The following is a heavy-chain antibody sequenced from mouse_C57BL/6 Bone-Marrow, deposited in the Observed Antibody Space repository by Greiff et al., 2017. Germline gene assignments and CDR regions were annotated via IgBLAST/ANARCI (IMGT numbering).Heavy chain of an antibody. J-gene: IGHJ4*01. V-gene: IGHV5-12*01. CDR1: GFTFSDYY. CDR3: ARQGGHAMDY. Sequence: VQLKESRGGLVQPGGSLKLSCAASGFTFSDYYMYWVRQTPEKRLEWVAYISNGGGSTYYPDTVKGRFTISRDNAKNTLYLQMSRLKSEDTAMYYCARQGGHAMDYWGQGTSVTVSS. CDR2: ISNGGGST. D-gene: IGHD1-1*02.